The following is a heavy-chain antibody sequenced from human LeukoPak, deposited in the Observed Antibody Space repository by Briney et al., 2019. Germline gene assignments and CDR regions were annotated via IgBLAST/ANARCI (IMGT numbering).Heavy chain of an antibody. V-gene: IGHV3-30*02. CDR3: AKGRGYYDSSGYNTFDY. J-gene: IGHJ4*02. Sequence: GGSLRLSCAASGFTFSSYGMHWVHQAPGKGLEWVAFIRYDGSNKYYADSVKGRFTISRDNSKDTLYLQMNSLRAEDTAVYYCAKGRGYYDSSGYNTFDYWGQGTLVTVSS. D-gene: IGHD3-22*01. CDR1: GFTFSSYG. CDR2: IRYDGSNK.